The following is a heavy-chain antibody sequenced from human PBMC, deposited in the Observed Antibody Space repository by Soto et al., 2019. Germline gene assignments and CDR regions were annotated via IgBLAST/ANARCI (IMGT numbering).Heavy chain of an antibody. CDR3: VNGEDGYRFDS. D-gene: IGHD4-17*01. CDR1: GDSINRGY. Sequence: SETLSITCSVSGDSINRGYWSWIRQPPGRGLEWIGYIFYIGSTNYNPSLKSRVTMSADRSKNLFSLKLTSVTAADTAVYYCVNGEDGYRFDSRTQRAPVTVSA. J-gene: IGHJ5*01. V-gene: IGHV4-59*01. CDR2: IFYIGST.